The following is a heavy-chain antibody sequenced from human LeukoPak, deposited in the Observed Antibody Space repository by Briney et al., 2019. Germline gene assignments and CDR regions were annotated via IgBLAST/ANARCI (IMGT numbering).Heavy chain of an antibody. Sequence: GGSLRLSCAASGFSFTNAWMNWVRQAPGKGLEWVGRIKSKTDGGAIHYAAPVRGRFSISRDNSKNTLYLQMNSLRAEDTAVYYCARIAAAGPFDYWGQGTLVTVSS. V-gene: IGHV3-15*01. CDR1: GFSFTNAW. CDR2: IKSKTDGGAI. D-gene: IGHD6-13*01. J-gene: IGHJ4*02. CDR3: ARIAAAGPFDY.